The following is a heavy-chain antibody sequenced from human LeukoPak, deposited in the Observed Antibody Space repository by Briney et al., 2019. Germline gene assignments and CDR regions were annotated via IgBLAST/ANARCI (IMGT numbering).Heavy chain of an antibody. J-gene: IGHJ4*02. Sequence: KPSETLSLTCTVSGGSISSPTSYWGWIRQPPGKGLEWIASIYYSGSTYYNPSLKSRVTISVDTSKNQFSLKLSSMTAADTAVYYCARRAHYFDYWGQGTLVTVSS. CDR1: GGSISSPTSY. CDR3: ARRAHYFDY. CDR2: IYYSGST. V-gene: IGHV4-39*01.